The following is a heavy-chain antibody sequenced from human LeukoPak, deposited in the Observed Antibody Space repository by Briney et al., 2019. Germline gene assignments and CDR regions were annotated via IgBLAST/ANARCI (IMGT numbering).Heavy chain of an antibody. CDR1: GFTFSDYY. CDR2: ISSSGSTI. Sequence: GVSLRLSCAASGFTFSDYYMRWIRRAPGGGLEWVSYISSSGSTIYYADFVKGRFTISRDNAKNSLYLQMNSLRAEDTAVYYCARGVAAPTLWDYWGQGTLVTVSS. CDR3: ARGVAAPTLWDY. J-gene: IGHJ4*02. V-gene: IGHV3-11*01. D-gene: IGHD2-15*01.